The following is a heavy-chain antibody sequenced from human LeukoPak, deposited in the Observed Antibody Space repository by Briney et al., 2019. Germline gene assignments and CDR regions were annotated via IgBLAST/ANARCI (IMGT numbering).Heavy chain of an antibody. Sequence: GASVMVSCKASGYTFTSYYMHWVRQAPGQGLEWMGIINPSGGSTSYAQKFQGRVTMTRDMSTSTVYMELSSLRSEDTAVYYCARGYCSSTSCHVHSNWFDPWGQGTLVTVSS. CDR2: INPSGGST. D-gene: IGHD2-2*01. CDR3: ARGYCSSTSCHVHSNWFDP. J-gene: IGHJ5*02. V-gene: IGHV1-46*01. CDR1: GYTFTSYY.